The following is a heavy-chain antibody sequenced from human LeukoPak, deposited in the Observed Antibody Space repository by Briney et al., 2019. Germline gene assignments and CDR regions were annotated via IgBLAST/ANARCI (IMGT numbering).Heavy chain of an antibody. Sequence: GGSLRLSCAASGFTFSDYYMSWIRQAPGKGLEWVSRINSDGSSTSYADSVRGRFSISRDNAKNTLYLQMNSLRAGDTAVYYCARGLSGYASSLGYWGQGALVTVSA. D-gene: IGHD6-6*01. V-gene: IGHV3-74*01. CDR2: INSDGSST. CDR3: ARGLSGYASSLGY. CDR1: GFTFSDYY. J-gene: IGHJ4*02.